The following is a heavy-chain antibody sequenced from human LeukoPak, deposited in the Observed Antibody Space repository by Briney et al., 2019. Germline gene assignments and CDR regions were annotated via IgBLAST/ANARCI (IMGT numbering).Heavy chain of an antibody. D-gene: IGHD3-10*01. V-gene: IGHV3-30*18. CDR3: AKGRGVRGVIPPYFDY. CDR2: ISYDGSDK. CDR1: GFTFSSYG. Sequence: PGRSLRLSCAASGFTFSSYGMHWVRQAPGKGLEWVAVISYDGSDKNYAESVKGRFTISRDNSKNTLYLQMNSLRAEDTAVYYCAKGRGVRGVIPPYFDYWGQGTLVTVSS. J-gene: IGHJ4*02.